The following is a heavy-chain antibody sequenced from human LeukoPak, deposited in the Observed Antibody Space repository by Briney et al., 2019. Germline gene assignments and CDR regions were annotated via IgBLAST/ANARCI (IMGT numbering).Heavy chain of an antibody. D-gene: IGHD1-14*01. CDR3: ATETNGRHYDY. Sequence: GGSLRLSCTASGLTFSTSGFNWVRQAPGKGLEWVAYIGPTGCDRYHADSIKGRFTISRDNANNFLYLQMNSLRSEDTAVYYCATETNGRHYDYWGQGTLLTVSS. CDR1: GLTFSTSG. J-gene: IGHJ4*02. CDR2: IGPTGCDR. V-gene: IGHV3-21*06.